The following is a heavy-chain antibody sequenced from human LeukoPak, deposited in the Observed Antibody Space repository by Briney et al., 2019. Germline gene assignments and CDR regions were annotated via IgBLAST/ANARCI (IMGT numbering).Heavy chain of an antibody. CDR2: IKLDGSEK. D-gene: IGHD2-2*01. CDR3: ARGRIAPAATDY. Sequence: GGSLRLSCVASGFTFGKYWMSGVRQAPGKGLEWVANIKLDGSEKNYVDSVKGRFTISRDNAKNSLYLQMNSLRDEDTAVYYCARGRIAPAATDYWGQGTLVTVSS. V-gene: IGHV3-7*01. J-gene: IGHJ4*02. CDR1: GFTFGKYW.